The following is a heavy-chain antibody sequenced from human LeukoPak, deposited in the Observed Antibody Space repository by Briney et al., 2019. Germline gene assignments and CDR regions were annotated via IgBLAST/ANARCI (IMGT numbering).Heavy chain of an antibody. CDR3: ARHYYYDSSGSYAFDI. CDR1: GYSFTSYW. D-gene: IGHD3-22*01. CDR2: IYPGDSDT. Sequence: GDSLKISCKGSGYSFTSYWIGWVRQMPGKGLEWMGIIYPGDSDTRYSPSFQGQVTISADKSISTAYLQWSSLKASDTAMYYCARHYYYDSSGSYAFDIWGQGTMVTVS. J-gene: IGHJ3*02. V-gene: IGHV5-51*01.